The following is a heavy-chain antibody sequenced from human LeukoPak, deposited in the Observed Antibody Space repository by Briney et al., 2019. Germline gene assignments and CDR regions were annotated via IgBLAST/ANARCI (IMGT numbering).Heavy chain of an antibody. CDR3: AKDRRLRNYFDY. D-gene: IGHD5-12*01. Sequence: GGSLRLSCAASGFTFSSYGMHWVRQAPGKGLEWVAFKRYDGSNKYYADSVKGRFTISRDNSKNTLYLQMNSLRAEDTAVYYCAKDRRLRNYFDYWGQGTLVTVSS. CDR2: KRYDGSNK. CDR1: GFTFSSYG. J-gene: IGHJ4*02. V-gene: IGHV3-30*02.